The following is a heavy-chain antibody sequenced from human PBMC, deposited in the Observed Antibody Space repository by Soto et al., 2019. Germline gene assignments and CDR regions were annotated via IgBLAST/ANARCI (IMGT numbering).Heavy chain of an antibody. V-gene: IGHV3-21*01. CDR1: GFTFSSYS. CDR2: ISSSSSYI. D-gene: IGHD1-26*01. Sequence: GGSLRLSCAASGFTFSSYSMNWVRQAPGKGLEWVSSISSSSSYIYYADSVKGRFTISRDNAKNSLYLQMNSLRAEDTAVYYCARPTSLYSGSYYHFDYWGQGTLVTVSS. J-gene: IGHJ4*02. CDR3: ARPTSLYSGSYYHFDY.